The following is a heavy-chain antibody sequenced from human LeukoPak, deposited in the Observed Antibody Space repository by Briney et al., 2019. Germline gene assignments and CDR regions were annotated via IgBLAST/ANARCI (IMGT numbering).Heavy chain of an antibody. V-gene: IGHV3-74*01. D-gene: IGHD4-17*01. Sequence: GGSLRLSCAASGFTFSRYWMHWVCQAPGEGLVWVARINPDGSTTGYADSVKGRFTISRDNAKNTLYLQMNSLRAEDTAVYYCARVTLYAESALDYWGQGTLVTVSS. J-gene: IGHJ4*02. CDR2: INPDGSTT. CDR1: GFTFSRYW. CDR3: ARVTLYAESALDY.